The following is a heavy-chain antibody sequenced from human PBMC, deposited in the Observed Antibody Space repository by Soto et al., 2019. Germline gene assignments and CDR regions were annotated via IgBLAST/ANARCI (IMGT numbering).Heavy chain of an antibody. CDR3: ARGVEMAATYFDH. J-gene: IGHJ4*02. D-gene: IGHD2-15*01. Sequence: QVQLQQWGAGLLKSLETLSLTCAFYGASFSGHYWSWIRQAPGKGLEWIGEINHRGTTNYNPSLKSRVTISADTAKNQFSLKLSSVTAADTAVYFCARGVEMAATYFDHWGQGTLVSVSS. CDR1: GASFSGHY. CDR2: INHRGTT. V-gene: IGHV4-34*02.